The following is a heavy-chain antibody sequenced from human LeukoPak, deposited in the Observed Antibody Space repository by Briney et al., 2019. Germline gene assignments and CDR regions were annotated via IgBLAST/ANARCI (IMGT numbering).Heavy chain of an antibody. J-gene: IGHJ5*02. CDR2: INPSGGST. CDR3: ARWYLNLIAAAGTDWFDP. V-gene: IGHV1-46*01. D-gene: IGHD6-13*01. Sequence: ASVKVSCKASGYTFTSYYMHWVRQAPGQGLEWMGIINPSGGSTSYAQKFQGRVTMTRDMSTSTVYMELSSLRSDDTAVYYCARWYLNLIAAAGTDWFDPWGQGTLVTVSS. CDR1: GYTFTSYY.